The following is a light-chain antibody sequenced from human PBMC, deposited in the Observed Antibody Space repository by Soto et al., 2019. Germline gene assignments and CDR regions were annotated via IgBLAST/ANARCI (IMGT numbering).Light chain of an antibody. J-gene: IGLJ1*01. CDR2: EVS. CDR3: SSYTSSSTPV. Sequence: QSALTQPASVSGSPGQSITISCTGTSSDVGGYNYVSWYQQHPGKAPKLMIYEVSNRPSGVSNRFSGSKSGNTASLTISGLQAEDEADYDCSSYTSSSTPVFGTGTKLTVL. V-gene: IGLV2-14*01. CDR1: SSDVGGYNY.